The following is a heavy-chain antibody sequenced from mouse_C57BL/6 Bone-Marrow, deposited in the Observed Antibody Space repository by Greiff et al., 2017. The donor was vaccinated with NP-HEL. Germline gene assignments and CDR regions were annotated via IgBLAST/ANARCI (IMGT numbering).Heavy chain of an antibody. CDR3: ARPFYGTPFAY. V-gene: IGHV5-17*01. CDR2: ISSGSSTI. J-gene: IGHJ3*01. CDR1: GFTFSDYG. D-gene: IGHD1-1*01. Sequence: EVKVVESGGGLVKPGGSLKLSCAASGFTFSDYGMHWVRQAPEKGLEWVAYISSGSSTIYYADTVKGRFTISRDNAKNTLFLQMTRLRSEDTAMYYCARPFYGTPFAYWGQGTLVTVSA.